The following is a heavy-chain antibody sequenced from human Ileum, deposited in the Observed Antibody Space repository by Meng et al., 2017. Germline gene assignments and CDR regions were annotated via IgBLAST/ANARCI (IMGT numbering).Heavy chain of an antibody. CDR2: IFYTGAT. CDR3: VSERRRSYFFDY. V-gene: IGHV4-30-4*01. Sequence: QAQLQGSGPGLVKPAQTLSRNCTVSGGSITSCGYYWSWIRQPPGKGLEWIGYIFYTGATYSNPSLKRRVTVSLDTSKSQFSLKLSSVTAADTAIYYCVSERRRSYFFDYWGQGTLVTVSS. CDR1: GGSITSCGYY. J-gene: IGHJ4*02.